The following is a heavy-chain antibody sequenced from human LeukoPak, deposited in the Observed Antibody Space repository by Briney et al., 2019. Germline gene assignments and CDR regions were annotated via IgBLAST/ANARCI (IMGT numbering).Heavy chain of an antibody. Sequence: ASVKVSCKASGYTFTSYDINWVRQATGQGLEWMGWMNPNSGNTGYAQKFQGRVTMTRNTSISTAYMELSSLRSEDTAVYYCARGRYDILTGSLYYFDYWGQGTLVTVSS. V-gene: IGHV1-8*01. J-gene: IGHJ4*02. CDR3: ARGRYDILTGSLYYFDY. CDR1: GYTFTSYD. CDR2: MNPNSGNT. D-gene: IGHD3-9*01.